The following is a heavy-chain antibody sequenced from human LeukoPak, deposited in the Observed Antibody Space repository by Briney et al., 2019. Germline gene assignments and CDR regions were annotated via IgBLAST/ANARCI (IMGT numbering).Heavy chain of an antibody. J-gene: IGHJ4*02. Sequence: PGGSLRLSCAASGFTFSSYWMHWVRQAPGKGLVWVSRINSDGSSTSYADSVKGRFTNSRDNAKNTLYLQMNSLRAEDTAVYYCARVWYYDILTGYSPFDYWGQGTLVTVSS. D-gene: IGHD3-9*01. CDR1: GFTFSSYW. V-gene: IGHV3-74*01. CDR2: INSDGSST. CDR3: ARVWYYDILTGYSPFDY.